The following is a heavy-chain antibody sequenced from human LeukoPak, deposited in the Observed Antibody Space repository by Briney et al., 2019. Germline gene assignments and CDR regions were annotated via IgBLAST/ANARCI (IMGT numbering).Heavy chain of an antibody. J-gene: IGHJ4*02. Sequence: SETLSLTCTVSGGSISSYYWSWIRQPPGKRLEWIGCIYYSGSTNYNPSLKSRVTMSVDTSKNQFSLKLSSVTAADTAVYYCARLYGSNGDYWGQGTLVTVSS. CDR2: IYYSGST. CDR1: GGSISSYY. CDR3: ARLYGSNGDY. D-gene: IGHD2-2*01. V-gene: IGHV4-59*08.